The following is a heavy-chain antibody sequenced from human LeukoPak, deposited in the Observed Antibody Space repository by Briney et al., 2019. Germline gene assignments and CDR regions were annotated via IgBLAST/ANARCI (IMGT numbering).Heavy chain of an antibody. CDR2: ISGSGGST. CDR1: GFTFSSYA. D-gene: IGHD6-13*01. V-gene: IGHV3-23*01. Sequence: GGSLRLSCAASGFTFSSYAMSWVRQAPGKGLEWVSAISGSGGSTYYADSVKGRFTISRDNSKDTLYLQMNSLRAEDTAVYYCAEAWQQLVFDYWGQGTLVTVSS. CDR3: AEAWQQLVFDY. J-gene: IGHJ4*02.